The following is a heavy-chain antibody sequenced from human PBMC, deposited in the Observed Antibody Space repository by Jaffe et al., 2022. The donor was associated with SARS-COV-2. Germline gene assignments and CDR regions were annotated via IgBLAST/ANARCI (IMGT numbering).Heavy chain of an antibody. CDR2: ISGSGDST. D-gene: IGHD2-2*02. Sequence: EVQMLESGGGLVQPGGSLRLSCAASGFTFSSYAMSWVRQAPGKGLEWVSVISGSGDSTYYTDSVKGRFTISRDNSKNTLYLQMNSLRAEDTAVYYCAKQRSGGVTAAINYWGQGTLVTVSS. J-gene: IGHJ4*02. V-gene: IGHV3-23*01. CDR1: GFTFSSYA. CDR3: AKQRSGGVTAAINY.